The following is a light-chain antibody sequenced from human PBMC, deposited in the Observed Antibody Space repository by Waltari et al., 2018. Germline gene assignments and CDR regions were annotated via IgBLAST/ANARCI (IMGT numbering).Light chain of an antibody. J-gene: IGKJ2*01. CDR2: TAS. V-gene: IGKV1-39*01. CDR1: QSISNY. CDR3: QQSYSTPYT. Sequence: DIQMTQSPSSLSASVGDRVTITCRASQSISNYLNWYQKKPGTAPKLLIYTASSLQSGVPLRFSGSGSGTDFTLTISSLQPEDFATYFCQQSYSTPYTFGQGTKLDIK.